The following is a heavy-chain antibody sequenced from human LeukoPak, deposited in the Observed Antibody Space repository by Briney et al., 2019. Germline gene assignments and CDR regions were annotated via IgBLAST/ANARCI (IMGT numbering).Heavy chain of an antibody. D-gene: IGHD6-13*01. CDR3: GRDLSSSWTNWFDP. CDR1: GYTFTGYY. V-gene: IGHV1-2*02. CDR2: INPNSGGT. J-gene: IGHJ5*02. Sequence: ASVKVSCKGSGYTFTGYYIHWVRQAPGQGLEWMGWINPNSGGTNYAQNFQGRVTMTRDTSISTAYMELSRLKSDDTAVYYCGRDLSSSWTNWFDPWGQETLVTVSS.